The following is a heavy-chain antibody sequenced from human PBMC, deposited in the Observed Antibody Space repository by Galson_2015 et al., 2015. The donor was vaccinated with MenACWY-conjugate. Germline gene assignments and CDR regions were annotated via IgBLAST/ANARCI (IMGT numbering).Heavy chain of an antibody. J-gene: IGHJ4*02. V-gene: IGHV3-23*01. CDR2: ISSAGNK. CDR1: GFTFSSYA. CDR3: ARDQESPGQTDY. Sequence: SLRLSCAASGFTFSSYAMNWFRQAPGKGLEWVALISSAGNKYYADSVKGRLTISSDNAKNTLFLQMNSLRADDTAVYYCARDQESPGQTDYWGQGTLVTVSS. D-gene: IGHD2-8*02.